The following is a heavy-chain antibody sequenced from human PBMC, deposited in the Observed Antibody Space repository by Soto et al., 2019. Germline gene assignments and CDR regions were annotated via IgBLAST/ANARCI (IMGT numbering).Heavy chain of an antibody. D-gene: IGHD3-3*01. CDR2: IYWNDDK. Sequence: SGPTLVNPTQTRTLTCTFSGFSLSTSGVGVGWIRQPPGKALEWLALIYWNDDKRYSPSLKSRLTITKDTSKNQVVLTMTNMDPVDTATYYCAHNPYPYDFWSGYYPLSFDYWGQGTLVTVSS. V-gene: IGHV2-5*01. CDR1: GFSLSTSGVG. CDR3: AHNPYPYDFWSGYYPLSFDY. J-gene: IGHJ4*02.